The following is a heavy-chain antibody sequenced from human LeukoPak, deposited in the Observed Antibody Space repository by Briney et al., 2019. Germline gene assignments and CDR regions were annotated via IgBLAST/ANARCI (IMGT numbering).Heavy chain of an antibody. Sequence: SETLSLTCAVYGGSFSGYHWGWIRQPPGKGLEWIGSIYYSGSTYYNPSLKSRVTISVDTSKNQFSLKLSSVTAADTAVYYCATNSWYPYNWFDPWGQGTLVTVSS. J-gene: IGHJ5*02. D-gene: IGHD6-13*01. CDR3: ATNSWYPYNWFDP. CDR2: IYYSGST. V-gene: IGHV4-39*01. CDR1: GGSFSGYH.